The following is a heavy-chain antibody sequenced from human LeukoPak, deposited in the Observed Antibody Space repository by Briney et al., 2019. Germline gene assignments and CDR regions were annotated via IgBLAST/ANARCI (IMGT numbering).Heavy chain of an antibody. V-gene: IGHV3-23*01. CDR1: GFPLSSYA. D-gene: IGHD3-10*01. J-gene: IGHJ6*03. Sequence: GGSLRLSCAAFGFPLSSYAVSWVRQAPGKGLEWVSATSSSDAGTYHADSVKGRFTISRDNSKNTLYLQMNSLRADDTAVYYCAKGGAVSSKSITMVRGTRRYNYYMDVWGKGTTVTISS. CDR3: AKGGAVSSKSITMVRGTRRYNYYMDV. CDR2: TSSSDAGT.